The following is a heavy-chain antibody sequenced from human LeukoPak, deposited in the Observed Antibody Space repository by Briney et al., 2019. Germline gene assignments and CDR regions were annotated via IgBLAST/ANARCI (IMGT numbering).Heavy chain of an antibody. Sequence: PSETLSLTCTVSGGSIRCSYYYWSWIRQPPGKGLEWIGEINHSGSTNYNPSLKSRVTISVDTSKNQFSLKLSSVTAADTAVYYCARRPSSSWYALFDYWGQGTLVTVSS. V-gene: IGHV4-39*07. CDR3: ARRPSSSWYALFDY. D-gene: IGHD6-13*01. J-gene: IGHJ4*02. CDR2: INHSGST. CDR1: GGSIRCSYYY.